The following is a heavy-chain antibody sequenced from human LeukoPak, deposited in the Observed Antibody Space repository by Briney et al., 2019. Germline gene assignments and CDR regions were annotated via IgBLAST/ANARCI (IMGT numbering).Heavy chain of an antibody. V-gene: IGHV1-24*01. D-gene: IGHD1-26*01. CDR3: ARETWERAGDCAFDI. CDR1: GYTLTELS. CDR2: FDPEDGET. Sequence: VASVKVSCKVSGYTLTELSMHWVRQAPGKGLEWMGGFDPEDGETIYAQKFQGRVTMTRDTSISTAYMELSRLRSDDTAVYYCARETWERAGDCAFDIWGQGTMVTVSS. J-gene: IGHJ3*02.